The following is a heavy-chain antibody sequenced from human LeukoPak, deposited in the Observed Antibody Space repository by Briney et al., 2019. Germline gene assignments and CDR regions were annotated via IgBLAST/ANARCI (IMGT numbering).Heavy chain of an antibody. J-gene: IGHJ6*03. Sequence: SETLSLTCTVSGGSISSYYWSWIRQPPGKGLEWIGYIYYSGSTNYSPSLKSRVTISVDTSKNQFSLKLSSVTAADTAVYYCARGPMVRGVIYYYYYMDVWGKGTTVTISS. CDR1: GGSISSYY. CDR2: IYYSGST. V-gene: IGHV4-59*01. D-gene: IGHD3-10*01. CDR3: ARGPMVRGVIYYYYYMDV.